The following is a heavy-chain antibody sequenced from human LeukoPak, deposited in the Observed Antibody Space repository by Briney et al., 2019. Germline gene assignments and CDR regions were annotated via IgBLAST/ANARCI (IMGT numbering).Heavy chain of an antibody. D-gene: IGHD3-3*01. CDR3: AITTIFDWFDP. J-gene: IGHJ5*02. CDR1: GGTFSSYA. CDR2: IIPIFGTA. V-gene: IGHV1-69*05. Sequence: GASVKVSCKASGGTFSSYAISGVRQAPGQGLEWMGRIIPIFGTANYAQKFQGRVTITTDESTSTAYMELSSLRSEDTAVYYCAITTIFDWFDPWGQGTLVTVSS.